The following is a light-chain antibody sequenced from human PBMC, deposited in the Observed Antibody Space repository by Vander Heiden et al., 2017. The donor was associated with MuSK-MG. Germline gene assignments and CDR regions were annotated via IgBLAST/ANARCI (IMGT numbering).Light chain of an antibody. Sequence: DIQMTQSPSSLSASVGGRVTITCRASQSISSFLNWYQQKPGKAPKLLIYGASSLQSGVPSRFSGSGSGTDFTLTISSLQPEDFATYYCQQSDSTPYTFGQGTKLEIK. J-gene: IGKJ2*01. V-gene: IGKV1-39*01. CDR1: QSISSF. CDR3: QQSDSTPYT. CDR2: GAS.